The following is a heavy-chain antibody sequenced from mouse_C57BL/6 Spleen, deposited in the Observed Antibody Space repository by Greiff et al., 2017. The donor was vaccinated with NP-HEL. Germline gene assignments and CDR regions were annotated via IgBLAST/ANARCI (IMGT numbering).Heavy chain of an antibody. CDR2: IWSDGST. D-gene: IGHD1-1*01. CDR3: ARHSYYYGSSYDYAMDY. J-gene: IGHJ4*01. Sequence: VQRVESGPGLVAPSQSLSITCTVSGFSLTSYGVPWVRQPPGKGLEWLVVIWSDGSTTYNSALKSRLSISKDNTKSQVFLKMNSLQTDDTAMYYCARHSYYYGSSYDYAMDYWGQGTSVTVSS. V-gene: IGHV2-6-1*01. CDR1: GFSLTSYG.